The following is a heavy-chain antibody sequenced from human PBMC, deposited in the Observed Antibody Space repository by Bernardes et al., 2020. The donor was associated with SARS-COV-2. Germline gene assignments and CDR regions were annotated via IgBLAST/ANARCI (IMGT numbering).Heavy chain of an antibody. CDR3: ARQGDYYDSSGAKFDY. CDR2: IYYSGIT. J-gene: IGHJ4*02. CDR1: GGSISSISYY. D-gene: IGHD3-22*01. V-gene: IGHV4-39*01. Sequence: SESLSLTCTVSGGSISSISYYWGWLLQPPGKGLEWIGSIYYSGITYYNPSLKSRVTISVDTSKNQFSLKLSSVTAADTAVYYCARQGDYYDSSGAKFDYWGQGTLVTVSS.